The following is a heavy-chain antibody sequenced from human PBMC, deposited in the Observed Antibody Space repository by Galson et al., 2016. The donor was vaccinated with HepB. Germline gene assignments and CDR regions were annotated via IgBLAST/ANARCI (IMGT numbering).Heavy chain of an antibody. CDR3: ARFYDFWSGSYYFDY. CDR2: ITSSGNYA. J-gene: IGHJ4*02. CDR1: GFTFSDYY. D-gene: IGHD3-3*01. Sequence: SLRLSCAAAGFTFSDYYMTWIRQAPGKGLEYLSYITSSGNYAYYADSVKGRFTISRDNVKNSLYLQMNSLTVVDTAMYYCARFYDFWSGSYYFDYWGPGTLVTVSS. V-gene: IGHV3-11*06.